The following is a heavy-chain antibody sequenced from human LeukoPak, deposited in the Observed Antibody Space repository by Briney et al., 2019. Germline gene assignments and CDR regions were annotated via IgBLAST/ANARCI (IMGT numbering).Heavy chain of an antibody. J-gene: IGHJ4*02. CDR1: GYTFTGYY. V-gene: IGHV1-2*02. CDR2: INPNSGGT. CDR3: ARGGYYDSSGRYFDY. D-gene: IGHD3-22*01. Sequence: ASVKVSCKASGYTFTGYYMHWVRQAPGQGLEWMGWINPNSGGTNYAQKFQGRVTMTRDTSISTAYMELSRLRSDDTAVCYCARGGYYDSSGRYFDYWGQGTLVTVSS.